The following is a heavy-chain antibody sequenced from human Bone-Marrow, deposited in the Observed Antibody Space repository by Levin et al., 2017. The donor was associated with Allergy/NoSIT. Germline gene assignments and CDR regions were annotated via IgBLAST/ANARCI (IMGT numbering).Heavy chain of an antibody. V-gene: IGHV3-15*01. Sequence: LSLTCAASGFNFIDAWMSWVRQAPGKGLEWVGRIKSKGSGETTDYATPVRGRFTISRDDSKNTLHLQMNSLKIEDTAIYYCAWDGSVHLFNRWGQGTLVTVSP. D-gene: IGHD6-25*01. CDR1: GFNFIDAW. J-gene: IGHJ5*02. CDR3: AWDGSVHLFNR. CDR2: IKSKGSGETT.